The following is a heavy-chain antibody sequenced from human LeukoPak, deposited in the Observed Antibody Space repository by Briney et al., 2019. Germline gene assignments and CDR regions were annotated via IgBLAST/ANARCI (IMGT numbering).Heavy chain of an antibody. Sequence: GASLRLSCAASGFSLDDYAMHWVRQAPGEGLEWVSLISGDGGSTYSAHSVKRRFTISRDKRKSSPYLQMKSLRTPSTAFYYSAKVPWLAQEEDAFDIWGQGTMVTVSS. CDR3: AKVPWLAQEEDAFDI. V-gene: IGHV3-43*02. J-gene: IGHJ3*02. D-gene: IGHD6-19*01. CDR2: ISGDGGST. CDR1: GFSLDDYA.